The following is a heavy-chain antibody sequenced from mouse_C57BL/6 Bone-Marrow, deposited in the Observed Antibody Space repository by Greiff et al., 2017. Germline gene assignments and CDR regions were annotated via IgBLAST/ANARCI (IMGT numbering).Heavy chain of an antibody. D-gene: IGHD1-1*01. CDR1: GYTFTEYT. CDR3: ARHVIYYYGSSYGTWFAD. Sequence: VQLQQSGAELVKPGASVKLSCKASGYTFTEYTIHWVKQRSGQGLEWIGWFYPGSGSIKYNEKFKDKATLTADKSSSTVYMELSRLTSEDSAVYFCARHVIYYYGSSYGTWFADWGQGTLVTVSA. CDR2: FYPGSGSI. V-gene: IGHV1-62-2*01. J-gene: IGHJ3*01.